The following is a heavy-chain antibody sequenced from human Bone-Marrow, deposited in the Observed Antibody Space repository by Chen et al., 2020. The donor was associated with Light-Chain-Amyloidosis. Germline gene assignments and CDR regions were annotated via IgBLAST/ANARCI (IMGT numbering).Heavy chain of an antibody. CDR2: DYSRGGT. Sequence: QLQLQESGPGLVKPSQTLSSTCRVPGASISSVGFYWTGTRQHPGKGLEWIGYDYSRGGTHYNPSLESRLTISADTSKNQFSLNLSSVTAADTAVYYCARVTYFYDSSGYYYNFYFDYWGQGTLVTVSS. CDR1: GASISSVGFY. CDR3: ARVTYFYDSSGYYYNFYFDY. D-gene: IGHD3-22*01. J-gene: IGHJ4*02. V-gene: IGHV4-31*03.